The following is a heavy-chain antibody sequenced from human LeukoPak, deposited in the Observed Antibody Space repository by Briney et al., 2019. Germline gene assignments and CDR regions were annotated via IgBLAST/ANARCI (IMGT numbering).Heavy chain of an antibody. CDR2: ISSSGSTI. CDR1: GFTFSDYY. V-gene: IGHV3-11*01. CDR3: ARFFHLGFPFDY. D-gene: IGHD3-3*01. J-gene: IGHJ4*02. Sequence: GGSLRLSCAASGFTFSDYYMSWIRQAPGKGLEWVPYISSSGSTIYYADSVKGRFTISRDNAKNSLYLQMNSLRAEDTAVYYCARFFHLGFPFDYWGQGTLVTVSS.